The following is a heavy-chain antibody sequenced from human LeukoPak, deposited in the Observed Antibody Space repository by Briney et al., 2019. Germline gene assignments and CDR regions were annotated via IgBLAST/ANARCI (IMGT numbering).Heavy chain of an antibody. CDR3: ARGPIAVAVDDAFDI. D-gene: IGHD6-19*01. CDR1: GFTFSSYS. V-gene: IGHV3-21*01. Sequence: GGSLRLSCAASGFTFSSYSMNWVRQTPGKGLEWVSSISSSSSYIYYADSVKGRFTISRDNAKNSLYLQMNSLRAEDTAVYYCARGPIAVAVDDAFDIWGQGTMVTVSS. CDR2: ISSSSSYI. J-gene: IGHJ3*02.